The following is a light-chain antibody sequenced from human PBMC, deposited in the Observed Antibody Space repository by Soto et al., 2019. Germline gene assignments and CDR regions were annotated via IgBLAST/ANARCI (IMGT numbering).Light chain of an antibody. CDR1: PSVTNY. V-gene: IGKV3-11*01. Sequence: EIVLTQSPATLSSSPGERATLSCRASPSVTNYLAWYQQKPGQPPRLLIYGAFNRAAGIPARFSGSGSGTDFTLTISSLDPEDSAVYYCQQRNIWPPVTFRQGTRLEI. CDR2: GAF. J-gene: IGKJ5*01. CDR3: QQRNIWPPVT.